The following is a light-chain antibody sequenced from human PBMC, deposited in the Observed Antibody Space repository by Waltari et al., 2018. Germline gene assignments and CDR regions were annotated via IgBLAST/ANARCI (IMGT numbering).Light chain of an antibody. V-gene: IGLV1-47*01. CDR3: AAWDDTLSGVV. Sequence: QSVMPQSPSASAAPGQRVPISCSGRGSTFVRTYVSLYQHFPGTAPKLLIFSNNQRPSWVPDRFSGSKSGTSASLAVSGLRSEDEADYYCAAWDDTLSGVVFGGGTKLTVL. CDR1: GSTFVRTY. J-gene: IGLJ2*01. CDR2: SNN.